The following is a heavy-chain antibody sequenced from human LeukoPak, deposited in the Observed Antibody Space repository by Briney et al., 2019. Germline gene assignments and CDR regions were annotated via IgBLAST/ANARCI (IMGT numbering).Heavy chain of an antibody. CDR1: GGTFSSYA. Sequence: ASVKVSCKASGGTFSSYAISWVRQAPGQGLEWMGRIIPIFGKASYAQKFQGRVTITTDESTSTAYMELSSLRSEDTAVYYCASGSSPPSYFDYWGQGTLVTVSS. CDR3: ASGSSPPSYFDY. CDR2: IIPIFGKA. J-gene: IGHJ4*02. D-gene: IGHD2-15*01. V-gene: IGHV1-69*05.